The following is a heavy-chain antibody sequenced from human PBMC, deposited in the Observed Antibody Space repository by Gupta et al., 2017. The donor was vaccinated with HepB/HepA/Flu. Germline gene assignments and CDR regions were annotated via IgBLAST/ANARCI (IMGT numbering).Heavy chain of an antibody. CDR3: GRWGPLYYYMDV. V-gene: IGHV1-18*01. D-gene: IGHD3-16*01. CDR2: ISAYNGKT. CDR1: GYTFNHYG. Sequence: QVQLVQSGAEVKNPGASVKLSCTASGYTFNHYGFTWVRQAPGQGLEWVGWISAYNGKTDYARKMQGRVSMTTDPSTTTAYMELRSLRSDDTAVYYCGRWGPLYYYMDVWGKGTTVTVSS. J-gene: IGHJ6*03.